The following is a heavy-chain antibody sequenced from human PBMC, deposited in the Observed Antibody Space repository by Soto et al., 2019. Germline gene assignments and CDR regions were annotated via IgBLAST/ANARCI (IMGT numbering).Heavy chain of an antibody. V-gene: IGHV4-30-2*01. J-gene: IGHJ4*02. D-gene: IGHD2-2*01. CDR1: GGSISSGGYS. CDR3: ARGVVVVPASTYYFDY. CDR2: IYHSGST. Sequence: PSETLSLTCAVSGGSISSGGYSWSWIRQPPGKGLEWIGYIYHSGSTYYNPSLKSRVTISVDRSKNQFSLKLSSVTAADTAVYYRARGVVVVPASTYYFDYWGQGTLVTVSS.